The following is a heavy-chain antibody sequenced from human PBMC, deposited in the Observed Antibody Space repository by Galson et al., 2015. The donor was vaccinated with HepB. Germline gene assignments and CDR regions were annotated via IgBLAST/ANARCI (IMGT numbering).Heavy chain of an antibody. V-gene: IGHV1-2*06. J-gene: IGHJ6*02. D-gene: IGHD2-2*01. CDR3: ARDVVVVPPPTGYYYYYGMDV. CDR1: GYTFTDYF. CDR2: IYPKTGDT. Sequence: SVKVSCKASGYTFTDYFMHWVRQAPGQGLEWMGRIYPKTGDTYYAPKFQGRVTMTRDTSISTAYMELSRLRSDDSAIYFCARDVVVVPPPTGYYYYYGMDVWGQGTTVTVSS.